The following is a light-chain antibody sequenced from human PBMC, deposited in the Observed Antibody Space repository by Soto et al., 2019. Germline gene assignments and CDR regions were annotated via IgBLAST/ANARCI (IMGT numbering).Light chain of an antibody. CDR2: EGT. CDR3: CSYTGSSFVV. J-gene: IGLJ2*01. Sequence: QSVLTQPASVSGSPGQSITISCTGTSSDVGSYNLVSWYQQDPGKAPKLIIYEGTKRPSGVSNRFSGSKSGNTASLTISGLQAEDEADYYCCSYTGSSFVVFGGGTKLTVL. CDR1: SSDVGSYNL. V-gene: IGLV2-23*01.